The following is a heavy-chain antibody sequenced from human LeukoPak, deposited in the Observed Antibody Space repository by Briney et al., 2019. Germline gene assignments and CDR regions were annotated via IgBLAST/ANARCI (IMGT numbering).Heavy chain of an antibody. CDR3: ARGPGPGVLAAGLKNWFDP. Sequence: PSETLSLTCTVSGGSIRSSSYYWGWIRQSPGKGLEWIGNIYYSGNSYYNPSLKSRVTISVDTSKNQFSLKLSSVTAADTAVYHCARGPGPGVLAAGLKNWFDPWGQGTLVTVSS. CDR2: IYYSGNS. CDR1: GGSIRSSSYY. D-gene: IGHD6-13*01. V-gene: IGHV4-39*07. J-gene: IGHJ5*02.